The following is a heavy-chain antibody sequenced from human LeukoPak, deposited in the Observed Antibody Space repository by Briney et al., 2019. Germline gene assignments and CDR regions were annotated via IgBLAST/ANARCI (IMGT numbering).Heavy chain of an antibody. D-gene: IGHD2-8*02. CDR3: ATDTGAFHFAY. CDR2: VNEGGENT. CDR1: GFTLSSYG. V-gene: IGHV3-23*01. Sequence: GGSLRLSCAASGFTLSSYGMTWVRQAPGRGLEWVSTVNEGGENTHYADSVKGRLTISRDNAKNTLSLQMDSLRGEDSATYYCATDTGAFHFAYWGQGTLVTVSS. J-gene: IGHJ4*02.